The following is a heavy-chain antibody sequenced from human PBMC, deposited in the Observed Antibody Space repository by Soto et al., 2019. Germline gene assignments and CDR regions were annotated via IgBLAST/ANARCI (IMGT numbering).Heavy chain of an antibody. D-gene: IGHD3-9*01. J-gene: IGHJ6*02. V-gene: IGHV1-18*04. CDR2: ISAYNGNT. CDR1: GGTPSNSA. Sequence: GASVKVSCKASGGTPSNSAISWVRQAPGQGLEWMGWISAYNGNTNYAQKLQGRVTMTPDTSTSTAYMELRSLRSDDTAVYYCARERGDDILTGYYTSYYYYGMDVWGQGTTVTVSS. CDR3: ARERGDDILTGYYTSYYYYGMDV.